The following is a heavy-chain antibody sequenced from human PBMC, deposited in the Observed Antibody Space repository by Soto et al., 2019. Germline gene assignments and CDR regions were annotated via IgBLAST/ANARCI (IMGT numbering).Heavy chain of an antibody. J-gene: IGHJ6*02. Sequence: GGSLRLSCAASGFTFSSYSMNWVRQAPGKGLEWVSSISSSSSYIYYADSVKGRFTISRDNAKNSLYLQMNSLRAEDTAVYYCASPYSSSSGAAYYYYGMGVWGQGTTVTVSS. V-gene: IGHV3-21*01. CDR3: ASPYSSSSGAAYYYYGMGV. CDR2: ISSSSSYI. CDR1: GFTFSSYS. D-gene: IGHD6-6*01.